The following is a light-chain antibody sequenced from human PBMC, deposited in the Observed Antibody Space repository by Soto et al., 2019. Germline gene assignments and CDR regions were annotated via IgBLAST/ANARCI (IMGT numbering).Light chain of an antibody. V-gene: IGKV3D-20*02. CDR1: QSVNSNY. CDR2: GAS. CDR3: QQRLHWPIT. J-gene: IGKJ5*01. Sequence: DIVLTQSPGTLSLSPGERATLSCRASQSVNSNYLAWYQQKPGQAPRLLIFGASTRATGISDRFRGSGSGTDFTLTINRLEPEDFAVYYCQQRLHWPITFGQGTRLEIK.